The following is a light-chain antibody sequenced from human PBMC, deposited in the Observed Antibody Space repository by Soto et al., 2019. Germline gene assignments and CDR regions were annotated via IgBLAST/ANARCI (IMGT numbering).Light chain of an antibody. CDR1: QTISDN. CDR2: AAS. J-gene: IGKJ2*01. CDR3: QQYHNWPPYT. Sequence: EIVMTQSPATLSVSPGERATLSCRASQTISDNLAWYQQRPGQSPRLFIYAASSRATGIPARFSGSWSGTEFSLTITSLQSEDFAVYYCQQYHNWPPYTFGQGTKVDIK. V-gene: IGKV3-15*01.